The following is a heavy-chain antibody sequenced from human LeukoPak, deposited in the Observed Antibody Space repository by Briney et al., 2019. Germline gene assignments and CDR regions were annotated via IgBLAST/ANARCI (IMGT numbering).Heavy chain of an antibody. Sequence: GGSLRLSCAAPGFTFSSYAMSWVRQAPGKGLEWVSAISGSGGSTYYADSVKGRFTISRDNSKNTLYLQMNSLRAEDTAVYYCAKIIGSGSYYRYIDAFDIWGQGTMVTVSS. J-gene: IGHJ3*02. V-gene: IGHV3-23*01. CDR2: ISGSGGST. CDR3: AKIIGSGSYYRYIDAFDI. D-gene: IGHD3-10*01. CDR1: GFTFSSYA.